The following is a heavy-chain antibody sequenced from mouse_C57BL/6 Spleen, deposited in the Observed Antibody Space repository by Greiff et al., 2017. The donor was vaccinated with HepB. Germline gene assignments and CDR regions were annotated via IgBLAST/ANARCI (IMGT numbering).Heavy chain of an antibody. Sequence: VQLQQPGAELVKPGASVKVSCKASGYTFTSYWMHWVKQRPGQGLEWIGRIHPSDSDTNYNQKFKGKATLTVDKSSSTAYMQLSSLTSEDSAVYYCEKGYGSSYTAWFAYWGQGTLVTVSA. CDR1: GYTFTSYW. CDR3: EKGYGSSYTAWFAY. D-gene: IGHD1-1*01. V-gene: IGHV1-74*01. J-gene: IGHJ3*01. CDR2: IHPSDSDT.